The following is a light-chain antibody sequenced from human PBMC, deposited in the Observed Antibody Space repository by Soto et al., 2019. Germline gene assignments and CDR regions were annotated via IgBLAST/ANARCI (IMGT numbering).Light chain of an antibody. J-gene: IGKJ3*01. CDR1: QGIDTY. CDR3: HKYTRDPFA. CDR2: ASS. V-gene: IGKV1-27*01. Sequence: DIQMTQSPSSLSASVGDRVTVTCRASQGIDTYLAWYQQNPGQVPKLLIYASSTLQSGVPSRFSGSGSGRAITRTISTLQPEDVETDFCHKYTRDPFAFCPGTKVDIK.